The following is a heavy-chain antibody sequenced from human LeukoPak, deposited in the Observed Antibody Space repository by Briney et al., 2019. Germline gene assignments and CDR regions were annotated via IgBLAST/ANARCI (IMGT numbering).Heavy chain of an antibody. Sequence: PSETLSLTCTVSGGSISSSSYYWSWIRQPPGKGLEWIGEINPSGSTKYNPSLKSRVTISIDTSKNQFSLKLSPATVADTAVYYCAGGPLSTLELFYYWGQGTLVTVSS. J-gene: IGHJ4*02. D-gene: IGHD2/OR15-2a*01. CDR2: INPSGST. CDR1: GGSISSSSYY. CDR3: AGGPLSTLELFYY. V-gene: IGHV4-39*07.